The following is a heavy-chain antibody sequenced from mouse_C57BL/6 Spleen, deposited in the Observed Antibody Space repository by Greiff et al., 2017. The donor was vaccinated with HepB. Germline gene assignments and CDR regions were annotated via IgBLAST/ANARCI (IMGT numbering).Heavy chain of an antibody. CDR2: IDPSDSYT. Sequence: QVQLQQPGAELVRPGTSVKLSCKASGYTFTSYWMHWVKQRPGQGLEWIGVIDPSDSYTNYNQKFKGKATLTVDTSSSTAYMQLSSLTSEDSAVYYCARGGTTVVATEDYFDYWGQGTTLTVSS. CDR1: GYTFTSYW. CDR3: ARGGTTVVATEDYFDY. D-gene: IGHD1-1*01. V-gene: IGHV1-59*01. J-gene: IGHJ2*01.